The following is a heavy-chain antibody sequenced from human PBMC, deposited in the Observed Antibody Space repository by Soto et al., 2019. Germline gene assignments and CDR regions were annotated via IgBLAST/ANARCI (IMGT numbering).Heavy chain of an antibody. CDR1: GGSISSSNW. CDR3: ARDRPSNYYDSSGYEDDAFDI. J-gene: IGHJ3*02. CDR2: IYHSGST. V-gene: IGHV4-4*02. D-gene: IGHD3-22*01. Sequence: SGTLSLTCAVSGGSISSSNWWSWVRQPPGKGPEWIGEIYHSGSTNYNPSLKSRVTISVDKSKNQFSLKLSSVTAADTAVYYCARDRPSNYYDSSGYEDDAFDIWGQGTMVTVSS.